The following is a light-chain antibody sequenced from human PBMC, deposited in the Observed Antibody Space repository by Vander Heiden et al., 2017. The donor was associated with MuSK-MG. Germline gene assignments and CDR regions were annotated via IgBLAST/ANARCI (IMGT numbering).Light chain of an antibody. CDR3: QQYGSPLT. V-gene: IGKV3-20*01. Sequence: IVLTQSPGTLSLSPGERATLSCRASQSVGSSYLAWYQQKPGQAPRLLIYGASSRATGIPDRFSGSGSGTDFTLTISRLGPEDFAVYYCQQYGSPLTFGGGTKVEIK. J-gene: IGKJ4*01. CDR2: GAS. CDR1: QSVGSSY.